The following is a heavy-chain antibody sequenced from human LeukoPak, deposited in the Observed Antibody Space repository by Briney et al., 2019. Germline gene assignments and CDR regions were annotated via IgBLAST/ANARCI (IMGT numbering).Heavy chain of an antibody. Sequence: GGPLTLPCAASGFTFNIYAMIWVRQAPGKALECVSAISGSGGSTYYAGSVKGRFTISRDNSENTLYLQMNSLRAEDTAVYYCAKVRLVSPSSGCYYGGQGTLVTVSS. CDR2: ISGSGGST. V-gene: IGHV3-23*01. D-gene: IGHD3-22*01. J-gene: IGHJ4*02. CDR1: GFTFNIYA. CDR3: AKVRLVSPSSGCYY.